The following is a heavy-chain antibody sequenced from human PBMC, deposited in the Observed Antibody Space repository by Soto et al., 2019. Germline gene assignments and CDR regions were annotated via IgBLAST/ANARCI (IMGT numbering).Heavy chain of an antibody. D-gene: IGHD2-21*02. V-gene: IGHV3-15*07. CDR3: ATEDAEFCCGGDCYLDY. Sequence: EVQLVESGGDLVKPGGSLTLSCAASGFTFNNAWMNWVRQAPGKGLEWVGRVKARADGGTTDYATPVKGRFTISRDDSKNMLYLQMNSLNTEDTAVYYCATEDAEFCCGGDCYLDYWGQGTLVTVSS. J-gene: IGHJ4*02. CDR2: VKARADGGTT. CDR1: GFTFNNAW.